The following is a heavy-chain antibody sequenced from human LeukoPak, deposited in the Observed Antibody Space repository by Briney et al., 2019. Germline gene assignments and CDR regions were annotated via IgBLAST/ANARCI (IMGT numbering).Heavy chain of an antibody. J-gene: IGHJ4*02. CDR2: INPNSGGT. Sequence: ASVKVSCKASGYTFTGYYMHWVRQAPGQGLEWMGWINPNSGGTNYAQKFQGRVTMTRDTSISTAYMELSRLRSDDTAVYYCARSPLYCTNGVCCFDYWGQGTLVTVSS. CDR1: GYTFTGYY. D-gene: IGHD2-8*01. V-gene: IGHV1-2*02. CDR3: ARSPLYCTNGVCCFDY.